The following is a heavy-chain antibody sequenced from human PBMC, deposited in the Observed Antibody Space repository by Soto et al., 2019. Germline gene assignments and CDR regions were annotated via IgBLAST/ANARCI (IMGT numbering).Heavy chain of an antibody. CDR1: GGSISSYY. J-gene: IGHJ4*02. D-gene: IGHD5-18*01. CDR2: IYYSGST. CDR3: ARDSSGYSYGYFDY. Sequence: DTLSLTCTVSGGSISSYYWSWIRQPPGKGLEWIGYIYYSGSTNYNPSLKSRVTISVDTSKNQFSLKLSSVTAADTAVYYCARDSSGYSYGYFDYWGQGTLVTVSS. V-gene: IGHV4-59*01.